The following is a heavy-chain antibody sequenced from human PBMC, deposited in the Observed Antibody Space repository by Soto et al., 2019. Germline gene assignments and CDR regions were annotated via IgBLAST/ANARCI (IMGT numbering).Heavy chain of an antibody. J-gene: IGHJ5*02. V-gene: IGHV4-4*02. Sequence: LSLTCAVSGGSISSSNWWSWVRQPPGKGLEWIGEIYHSGSTNYNPSLKSRVTISVDKSKNQFSLKLSSVTAADTAVYYCARASSSWYSPYNWFDPWGQGTLVTVSS. CDR3: ARASSSWYSPYNWFDP. CDR1: GGSISSSNW. CDR2: IYHSGST. D-gene: IGHD6-13*01.